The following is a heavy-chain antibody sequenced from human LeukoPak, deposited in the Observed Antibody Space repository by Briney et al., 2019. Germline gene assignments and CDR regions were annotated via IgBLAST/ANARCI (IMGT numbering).Heavy chain of an antibody. CDR3: ARRSTVTSGRSFDP. V-gene: IGHV4-59*08. Sequence: SETLSLTCTVSGGSISSYYWSWIRQPPGKGLEWIGYIYYSGSTNYNPSLKSRVTISVDTSENQFSLKLSSVTAADTAVYYCARRSTVTSGRSFDPWGQGTLVTVSS. CDR1: GGSISSYY. D-gene: IGHD4-11*01. CDR2: IYYSGST. J-gene: IGHJ5*02.